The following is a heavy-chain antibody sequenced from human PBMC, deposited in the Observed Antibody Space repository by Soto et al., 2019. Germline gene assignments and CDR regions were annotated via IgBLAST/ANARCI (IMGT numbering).Heavy chain of an antibody. CDR2: IHHSGSF. V-gene: IGHV4-4*02. CDR3: VRAPHY. CDR1: GDSVSGTHW. J-gene: IGHJ4*02. Sequence: QVQLQESGPGLVKPSGTLSLTCAVSGDSVSGTHWWSWVRQPPGKGLEWIGEIHHSGSFNYSPSLXTXXTISVDKSKNQFSLNLSSVTAADTAVYYCVRAPHYWGQGTLVTVSS.